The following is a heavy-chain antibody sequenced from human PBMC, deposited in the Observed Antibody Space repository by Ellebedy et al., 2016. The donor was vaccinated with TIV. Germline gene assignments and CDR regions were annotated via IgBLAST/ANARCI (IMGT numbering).Heavy chain of an antibody. CDR3: ARFPQTTVTRKTPKNYYYYGMDV. D-gene: IGHD4-17*01. CDR1: GGSFSGYY. J-gene: IGHJ6*02. Sequence: MPSETLSLTCAVYGGSFSGYYWSWIRQPPGKGLEWIGEINHSGSTNYNPSLKSRVTVSVDTSKNQFSLKLSSVTAADTAVYYCARFPQTTVTRKTPKNYYYYGMDVWGQGTTVTVSS. CDR2: INHSGST. V-gene: IGHV4-34*01.